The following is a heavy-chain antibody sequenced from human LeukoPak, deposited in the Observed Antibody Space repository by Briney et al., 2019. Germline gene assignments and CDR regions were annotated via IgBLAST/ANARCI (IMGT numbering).Heavy chain of an antibody. Sequence: AGGSLRLSCAASGFIFSYYSMNWVRQAPGKGLEWVSSINSNSNYMSYADSVKGRFTISRDNDKNSLYLQMNSLRAEDTAVYYCARSEFEAFDMWGQGTMVTVSS. V-gene: IGHV3-21*01. CDR2: INSNSNYM. CDR3: ARSEFEAFDM. D-gene: IGHD3-10*01. CDR1: GFIFSYYS. J-gene: IGHJ3*02.